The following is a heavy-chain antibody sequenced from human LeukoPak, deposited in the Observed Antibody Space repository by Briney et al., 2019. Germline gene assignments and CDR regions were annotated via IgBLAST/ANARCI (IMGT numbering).Heavy chain of an antibody. CDR3: ARDPGYSSSWYYHPTYYYYGMDV. Sequence: PSETLSLTRTVSGGSISSYYWSWIRQPPGKGLEWIGYIYYSGSTNYNPSLKSRVTISVDTSKNQFSLKLSSVTAADTAVYYCARDPGYSSSWYYHPTYYYYGMDVWGQGTTVTVSS. CDR1: GGSISSYY. CDR2: IYYSGST. J-gene: IGHJ6*02. V-gene: IGHV4-59*01. D-gene: IGHD6-13*01.